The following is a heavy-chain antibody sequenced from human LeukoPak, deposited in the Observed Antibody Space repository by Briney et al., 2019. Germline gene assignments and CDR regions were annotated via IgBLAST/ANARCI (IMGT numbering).Heavy chain of an antibody. V-gene: IGHV3-7*02. Sequence: GGSLRLSCAASGFTFSSYWMSWVRQAPGKGLEWVANVKQDGSEKYYVDSVKGRFTISRDNAKSSLYLQMNSLRAEDTAVYYCASDIMTTIAGYWGQGTLVTVSS. CDR1: GFTFSSYW. CDR2: VKQDGSEK. CDR3: ASDIMTTIAGY. J-gene: IGHJ4*02. D-gene: IGHD5-12*01.